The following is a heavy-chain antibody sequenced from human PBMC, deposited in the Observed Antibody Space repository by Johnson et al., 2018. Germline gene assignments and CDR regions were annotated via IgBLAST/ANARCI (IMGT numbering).Heavy chain of an antibody. CDR1: GFTFDDYA. V-gene: IGHV3-9*01. CDR2: ISWNSGSI. D-gene: IGHD1-14*01. Sequence: EVQLLESGGGLVQPGRSLRLSCAASGFTFDDYAMHWVRQAPGKGLEWVSGISWNSGSIGYEDSVKGRFTNSRDNAKNSLYLQMNSLRAEDTALYYWARDGGYRNYYYDYSMDVWGKGTAVTGSS. CDR3: ARDGGYRNYYYDYSMDV. J-gene: IGHJ6*04.